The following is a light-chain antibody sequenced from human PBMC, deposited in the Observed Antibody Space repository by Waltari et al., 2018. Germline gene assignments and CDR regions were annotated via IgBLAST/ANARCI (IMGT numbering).Light chain of an antibody. Sequence: EIFLTQSPATLSVSAGERAALSCRASQSVGTSLAGYQHRTGQAPSLLIYDASKRAAGIPARFSGSGSGTDFTLAIDTLEPEDFAVYYCQQRHTWPRTFGQGTKVEI. CDR1: QSVGTS. J-gene: IGKJ1*01. CDR3: QQRHTWPRT. V-gene: IGKV3-11*01. CDR2: DAS.